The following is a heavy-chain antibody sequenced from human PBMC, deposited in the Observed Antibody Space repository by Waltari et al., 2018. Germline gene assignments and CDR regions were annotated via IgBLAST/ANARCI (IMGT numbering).Heavy chain of an antibody. CDR1: GFPFRRYG. D-gene: IGHD3-10*01. J-gene: IGHJ3*02. CDR2: IGGSTGST. V-gene: IGHV3-23*04. CDR3: AKSGRSPWAFDI. Sequence: EVQLVESGGGLVQPGGSLRLSCTASGFPFRRYGMTWVRQAPGKGLEWVSAIGGSTGSTNYADSVRGRFTISRDNSKNTLYLQMNSLRAEDTALYYCAKSGRSPWAFDIWGQGTMVTVSS.